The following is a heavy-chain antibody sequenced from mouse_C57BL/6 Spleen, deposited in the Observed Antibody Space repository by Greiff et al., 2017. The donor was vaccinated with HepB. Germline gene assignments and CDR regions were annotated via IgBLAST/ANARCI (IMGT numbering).Heavy chain of an antibody. CDR2: IYPGDGDT. CDR3: ARYGSRMAMDY. Sequence: VQLQQSGAELVKPGASVKISCKASGYAFSSYWMTWVKQRPGQGLEWIGQIYPGDGDTNYNGKFKGKATLTVDTSSSTAYMQLSSLTSEDSAVYYCARYGSRMAMDYWGQGTTVTVSS. V-gene: IGHV1-80*01. D-gene: IGHD1-1*01. J-gene: IGHJ4*01. CDR1: GYAFSSYW.